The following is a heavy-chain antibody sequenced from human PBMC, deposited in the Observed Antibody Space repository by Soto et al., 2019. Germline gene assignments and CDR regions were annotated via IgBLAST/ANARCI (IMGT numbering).Heavy chain of an antibody. CDR3: ASVKYSRSWYYFDY. D-gene: IGHD6-13*01. J-gene: IGHJ4*02. CDR2: IDPSDSYT. CDR1: GYSFTSYW. V-gene: IGHV5-10-1*01. Sequence: GESLKISCKGSGYSFTSYWISWVRQMPGKGLEWMGRIDPSDSYTNYSPSFQGHVTISADKSISTAYLQWSSLKASDTAMYYCASVKYSRSWYYFDYWGQGTLVTVSS.